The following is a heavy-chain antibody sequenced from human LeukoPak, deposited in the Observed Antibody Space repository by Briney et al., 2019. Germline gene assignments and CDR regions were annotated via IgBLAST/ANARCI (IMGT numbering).Heavy chain of an antibody. CDR1: GFTFSSYS. J-gene: IGHJ4*02. CDR2: IGSSGSYI. V-gene: IGHV3-21*01. D-gene: IGHD5-18*01. CDR3: ARRATTERGHSYGLDF. Sequence: GSLLLSCAASGFTFSSYSMNWVRQAPGKGLEWVSSIGSSGSYIYYADSLTGRFTISRDNAKNSLYLQMNSLRAEDTAMYYCARRATTERGHSYGLDFWGQGTLVTVSS.